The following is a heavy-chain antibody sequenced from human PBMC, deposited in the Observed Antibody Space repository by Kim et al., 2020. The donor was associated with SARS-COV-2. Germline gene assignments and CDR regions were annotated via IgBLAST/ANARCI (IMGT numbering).Heavy chain of an antibody. Sequence: GGSLRLSCAASGFTFSSYWMSWVRQAPGKGLEWVANIKQDRSEKYYVDSVKGRFTISRDNAKNSLYLQMNSLRAEDTAVYYCAREWLRSEDIVVVVAANYYYYGMEVWGHGSTVTVSS. CDR1: GFTFSSYW. J-gene: IGHJ6*02. V-gene: IGHV3-7*01. CDR3: AREWLRSEDIVVVVAANYYYYGMEV. D-gene: IGHD2-15*01. CDR2: IKQDRSEK.